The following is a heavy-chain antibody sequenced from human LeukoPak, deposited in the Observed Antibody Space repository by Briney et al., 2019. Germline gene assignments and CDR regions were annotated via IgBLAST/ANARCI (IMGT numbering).Heavy chain of an antibody. CDR2: ISTSDSYI. CDR1: GFTFSSYS. D-gene: IGHD6-13*01. V-gene: IGHV3-21*04. CDR3: AREGSSSWYVDY. J-gene: IGHJ4*02. Sequence: GGSLRLSCAASGFTFSSYSMNWVRQAPGKGLEWVSSISTSDSYIYYADSVKGRFTISRDNAKNSLYLQMNSLRAEDTAVYYCAREGSSSWYVDYWGQGTLVTVSS.